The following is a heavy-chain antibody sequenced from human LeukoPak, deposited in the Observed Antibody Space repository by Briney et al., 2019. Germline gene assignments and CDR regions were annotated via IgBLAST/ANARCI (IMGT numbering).Heavy chain of an antibody. CDR1: GFTLSSYG. J-gene: IGHJ4*02. CDR3: AKDSEVAVAGISAMDY. CDR2: ISYDGSNK. Sequence: GGSLRLSCVASGFTLSSYGMHWARQAPGKGLEWVAVISYDGSNKYYADSVKGRFTISRDNSKNTLYLQMNSLRAEDTAVYYCAKDSEVAVAGISAMDYWGQGTLVTVSS. V-gene: IGHV3-30*18. D-gene: IGHD6-19*01.